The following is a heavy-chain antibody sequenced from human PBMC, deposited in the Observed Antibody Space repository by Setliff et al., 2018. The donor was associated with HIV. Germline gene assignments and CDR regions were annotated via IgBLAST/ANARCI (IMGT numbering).Heavy chain of an antibody. J-gene: IGHJ4*02. CDR2: IYYSGST. V-gene: IGHV4-39*07. D-gene: IGHD5-12*01. Sequence: SETLSLTCTVSGGSISSSSYYWGWSRQPPGKGLEWIGSIYYSGSTYYNPSLESRVSISVDLSKNQFSLKLNSVTAADTAVYYCARSPLYSGYERYYFDYWGQGTLVTVSS. CDR3: ARSPLYSGYERYYFDY. CDR1: GGSISSSSYY.